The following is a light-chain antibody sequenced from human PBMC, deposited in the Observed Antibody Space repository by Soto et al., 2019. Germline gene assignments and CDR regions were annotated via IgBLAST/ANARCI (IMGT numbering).Light chain of an antibody. V-gene: IGKV3-15*01. Sequence: DIVLTQSPGTLSLSPGERATLSCRASQSVSSSLAWYQQKPGLAPTLLISDASSRASGVPDRFTGGGSGTEFTLTISSLQSEDYAVYFCQQYIRWPLTFGGGTKVDNK. CDR1: QSVSSS. CDR3: QQYIRWPLT. J-gene: IGKJ4*01. CDR2: DAS.